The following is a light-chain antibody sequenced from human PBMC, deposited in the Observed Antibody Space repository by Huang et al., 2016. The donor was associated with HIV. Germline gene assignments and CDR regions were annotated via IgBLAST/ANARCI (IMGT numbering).Light chain of an antibody. CDR2: GTS. CDR3: QQYGSSPLT. Sequence: EVVLTQSPGTLSLSPGKRVALSCRASESISSNYLAWYQQRPGQAPRLLIYGTSNRATGIPDRFSGSGSGTDFTLIISKLEPEEVAVYYCQQYGSSPLTFGQGTKVEIK. CDR1: ESISSNY. V-gene: IGKV3-20*01. J-gene: IGKJ1*01.